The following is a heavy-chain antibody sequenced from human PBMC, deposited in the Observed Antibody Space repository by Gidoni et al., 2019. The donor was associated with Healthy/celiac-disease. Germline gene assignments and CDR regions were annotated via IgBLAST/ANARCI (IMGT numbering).Heavy chain of an antibody. V-gene: IGHV4-31*03. D-gene: IGHD5-12*01. J-gene: IGHJ4*02. CDR1: GGPISRGGYY. Sequence: QVQLQESGPGLVKPSQTLSLTCTVSGGPISRGGYYWRWIRQHPGKGLEWIGYIYYRGSTYYNPSLKSRVTISVDTSKNQFSLKLSSVTAADTAVYYCARGRDGYNSYYFDYWGQGTLVTVSS. CDR2: IYYRGST. CDR3: ARGRDGYNSYYFDY.